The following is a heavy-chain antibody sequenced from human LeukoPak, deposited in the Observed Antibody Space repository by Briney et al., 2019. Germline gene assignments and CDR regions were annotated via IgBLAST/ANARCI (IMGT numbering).Heavy chain of an antibody. CDR1: GFTFSSYS. J-gene: IGHJ4*02. V-gene: IGHV3-48*04. D-gene: IGHD4-17*01. Sequence: GGSLRLSCAASGFTFSSYSMNWVRQAPGKGLEWVSYISSSSSTIYYADSVKGRFTISRDNAKNSLYLQMNSLRAEDTAVYYCARDLKADDYGDYGSYFDYWGQGTLVTVSS. CDR2: ISSSSSTI. CDR3: ARDLKADDYGDYGSYFDY.